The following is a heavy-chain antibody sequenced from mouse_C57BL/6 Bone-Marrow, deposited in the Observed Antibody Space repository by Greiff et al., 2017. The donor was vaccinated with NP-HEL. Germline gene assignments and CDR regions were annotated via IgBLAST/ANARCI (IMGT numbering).Heavy chain of an antibody. Sequence: QVTLKESGPGILQPSQTLSLTCSFSGFSLSTFGMGVGWIRQPSGKGLEWLAHIWWDDDKYYNPALKSRLTISKYTSKHQVFLKIANVDTANTGTYYCARMTLYYYGRSYWFAYWGQGTLVTVAA. CDR1: GFSLSTFGMG. J-gene: IGHJ3*01. CDR2: IWWDDDK. CDR3: ARMTLYYYGRSYWFAY. V-gene: IGHV8-8*01. D-gene: IGHD1-1*01.